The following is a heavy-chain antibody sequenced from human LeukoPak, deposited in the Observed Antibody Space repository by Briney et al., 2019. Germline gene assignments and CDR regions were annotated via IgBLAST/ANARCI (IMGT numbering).Heavy chain of an antibody. CDR1: GGTFSSYA. CDR2: IIPIFGTA. CDR3: TSHRGNSGWYFDL. V-gene: IGHV1-69*13. Sequence: GASVKVSCKASGGTFSSYAISWVRQAPGQGLEWMGGIIPIFGTANYAQKFQGRVTITADESTSTAYMELSSLRSEDTAVYYCTSHRGNSGWYFDLWGRGTLVTVSS. J-gene: IGHJ2*01. D-gene: IGHD4-23*01.